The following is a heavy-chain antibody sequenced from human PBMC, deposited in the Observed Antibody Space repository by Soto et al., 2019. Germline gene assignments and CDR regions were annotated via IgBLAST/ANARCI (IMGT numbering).Heavy chain of an antibody. CDR1: GGSFSGYY. J-gene: IGHJ5*02. Sequence: TLSLTCAVYGGSFSGYYWSWIRPPPGKGLEWIGEINHSGGTYYNPSLKSRVTISVDTSKNQFSLELSSVTAADTAVYYCASIYDSSGYYYGNNWFDPWGQGTLVTVSS. D-gene: IGHD3-22*01. CDR3: ASIYDSSGYYYGNNWFDP. CDR2: INHSGGT. V-gene: IGHV4-34*09.